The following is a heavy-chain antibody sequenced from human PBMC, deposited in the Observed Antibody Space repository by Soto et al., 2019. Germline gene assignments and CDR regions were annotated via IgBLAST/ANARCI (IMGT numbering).Heavy chain of an antibody. CDR2: IYYSGST. CDR3: ARHSNSGWYVRNGMDV. D-gene: IGHD6-19*01. J-gene: IGHJ6*02. V-gene: IGHV4-39*01. Sequence: SETLSVTCTVSGGSISSSSYYWGWIRQPPGKGLEWIGSIYYSGSTYYNPSLKSRVTISVDTSKNQFSLKLSSVTAADTAVYYCARHSNSGWYVRNGMDVWGQGTTVT. CDR1: GGSISSSSYY.